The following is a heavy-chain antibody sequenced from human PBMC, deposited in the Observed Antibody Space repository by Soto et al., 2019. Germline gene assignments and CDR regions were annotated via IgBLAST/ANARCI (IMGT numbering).Heavy chain of an antibody. D-gene: IGHD2-21*02. CDR3: ATAYCGGDCYSGYYYYGMDV. Sequence: SVKVSCKASGGTFSSYAISWVRQAPGQGLEWMGGIIPIFGTANYAQKFQGRVTITADKSTSTAYMELSSLRSEDTAVYYCATAYCGGDCYSGYYYYGMDVWGQGTTVTVSS. CDR1: GGTFSSYA. V-gene: IGHV1-69*06. CDR2: IIPIFGTA. J-gene: IGHJ6*02.